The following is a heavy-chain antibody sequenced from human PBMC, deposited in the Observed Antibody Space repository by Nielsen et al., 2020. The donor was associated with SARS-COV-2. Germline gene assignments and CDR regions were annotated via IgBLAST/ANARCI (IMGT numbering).Heavy chain of an antibody. D-gene: IGHD3-10*01. V-gene: IGHV3-23*01. CDR2: IKTNGGIT. J-gene: IGHJ5*02. CDR1: GFTFSDYA. CDR3: ASQFYSASGSPFDQ. Sequence: GESLKISCAASGFTFSDYAMAWVRQAPGKGLEWVSVIKTNGGITYYADSVKGRCTISRDNSKNTLYLQMNSLRVEDTAVYYCASQFYSASGSPFDQWGQGTLVTVSS.